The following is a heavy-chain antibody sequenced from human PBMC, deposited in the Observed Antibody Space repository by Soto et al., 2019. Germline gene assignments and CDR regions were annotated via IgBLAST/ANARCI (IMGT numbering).Heavy chain of an antibody. Sequence: SSVKISCKFYGYTLTELSMHCVGYASVKVLEWMGGFDAEDGETIYAQKFQGRVTMTEDTSTDTAYMELSSLRSEDTAVYYCATDCYDILTGRQQNWFDPWGQGTLVTVSS. CDR2: FDAEDGET. CDR1: GYTLTELS. J-gene: IGHJ5*02. D-gene: IGHD3-9*01. V-gene: IGHV1-24*01. CDR3: ATDCYDILTGRQQNWFDP.